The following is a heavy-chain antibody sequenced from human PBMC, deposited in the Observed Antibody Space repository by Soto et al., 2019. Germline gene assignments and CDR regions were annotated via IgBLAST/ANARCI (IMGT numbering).Heavy chain of an antibody. CDR1: GYTFTSYG. CDR2: ISAYNGNT. CDR3: ARDTRFLAYYYSGMDV. J-gene: IGHJ6*04. V-gene: IGHV1-18*01. D-gene: IGHD3-3*01. Sequence: ASVKVSCKASGYTFTSYGISWVRQAPGQGLEWMGWISAYNGNTNYAQKLQGRVTMTTDTSTSTAYMELRSLRSDDTAVYYCARDTRFLAYYYSGMDVWGKGTTVTVSS.